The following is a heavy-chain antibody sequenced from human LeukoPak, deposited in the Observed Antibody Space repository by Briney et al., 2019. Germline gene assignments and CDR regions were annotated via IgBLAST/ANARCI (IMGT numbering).Heavy chain of an antibody. D-gene: IGHD5-18*01. V-gene: IGHV3-30*18. CDR2: ISYDGRNK. CDR3: AKHPSGGAVQLWSYYFDY. Sequence: GGALRLSCAASGFTFSSYGMHWVRQAPGRGLEWVAVISYDGRNKYYADSVKGRFTISRDNFKNTLYLQMNRLRAEDTAVYYCAKHPSGGAVQLWSYYFDYWGQGTLVTVSS. CDR1: GFTFSSYG. J-gene: IGHJ4*02.